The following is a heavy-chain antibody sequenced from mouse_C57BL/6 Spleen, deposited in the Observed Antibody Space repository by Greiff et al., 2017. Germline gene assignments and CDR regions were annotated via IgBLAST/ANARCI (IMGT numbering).Heavy chain of an antibody. CDR2: INPSNGGT. Sequence: VQLQQPGTELVKPGASVKLSCKASGYTFTSYWMHWVKQRPGQGLEWIGNINPSNGGTNYNEKFKGKATLTVDKSSSTAYMQLSCLTSEDSAVYSGARGGKEGYYFDCWGHGTTLTGSS. V-gene: IGHV1-53*01. D-gene: IGHD1-3*01. CDR1: GYTFTSYW. CDR3: ARGGKEGYYFDC. J-gene: IGHJ2*01.